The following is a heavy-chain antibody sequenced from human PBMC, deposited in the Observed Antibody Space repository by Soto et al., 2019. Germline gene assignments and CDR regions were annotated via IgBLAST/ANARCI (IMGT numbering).Heavy chain of an antibody. J-gene: IGHJ4*02. V-gene: IGHV3-11*01. CDR2: MSSSGTNV. CDR3: ATSRVFDF. CDR1: GFTFSDYY. Sequence: QVQLVESGGGLVRPGGSLRLSCAASGFTFSDYYMSWIRQSPGKGLEWIALMSSSGTNVFYADSVKGRFTISRDNAKNSLFLQMDRLTAEDTAVYYCATSRVFDFWGLGTLVSVSS.